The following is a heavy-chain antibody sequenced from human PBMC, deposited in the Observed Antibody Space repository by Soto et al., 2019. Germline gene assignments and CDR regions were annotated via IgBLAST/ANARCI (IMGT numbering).Heavy chain of an antibody. CDR1: GYSISSGYY. J-gene: IGHJ5*02. V-gene: IGHV4-38-2*02. CDR3: ARDLAARQGNWFDP. CDR2: IYHSGST. Sequence: QVQLQESGPGLVKPSETLSLTCAVSGYSISSGYYWGWIRQPPGKGLEWIGSIYHSGSTYYNPSLKSRVTISVDTSKNQFSLKLSSVTAADTAVYYCARDLAARQGNWFDPWGQGTLVTVSS. D-gene: IGHD6-6*01.